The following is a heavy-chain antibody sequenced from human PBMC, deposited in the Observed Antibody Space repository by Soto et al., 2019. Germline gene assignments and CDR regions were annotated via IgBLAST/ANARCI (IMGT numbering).Heavy chain of an antibody. CDR1: VGSVSSGSYY. V-gene: IGHV4-61*01. CDR2: IYYSGIT. D-gene: IGHD1-7*01. J-gene: IGHJ4*02. Sequence: SETLSLTCTVSVGSVSSGSYYWSWIRQPPGKGLEWIGYIYYSGITNYNPSLKSRVTISVDTSKNTLSLQMNSLRVEDTAVYYCVRGELRPRFDYWGQGTLVTVSS. CDR3: VRGELRPRFDY.